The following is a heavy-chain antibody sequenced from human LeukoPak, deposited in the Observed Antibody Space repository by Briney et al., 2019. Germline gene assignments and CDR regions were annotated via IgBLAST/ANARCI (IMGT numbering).Heavy chain of an antibody. CDR2: IKQDGSAK. V-gene: IGHV3-7*01. CDR3: ARWRGSTSERSDY. Sequence: GGSLRLSCTASGFTFSDYWMTWVRQAPGKGLGWVANIKQDGSAKYYVDSVKGRFTTSRDNAKNSLYLQMDSLRVEDTATYYCARWRGSTSERSDYWGQGTLVTVSS. D-gene: IGHD2-2*01. J-gene: IGHJ4*02. CDR1: GFTFSDYW.